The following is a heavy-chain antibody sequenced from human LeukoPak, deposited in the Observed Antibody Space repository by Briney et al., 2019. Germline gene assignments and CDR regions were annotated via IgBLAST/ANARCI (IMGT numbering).Heavy chain of an antibody. V-gene: IGHV4-4*07. CDR2: IYTSGST. CDR1: GGSISSYY. D-gene: IGHD3-10*01. Sequence: SETLSLTCTVSGGSISSYYWSWIRQPAGKGLEWIGRIYTSGSTNYNPSLKSRVTMSVDTSKNQFSLKLSSVTAADTAVYYCARGRLGGYFWFGELFNWFDPWGQGTLVTVSS. J-gene: IGHJ5*02. CDR3: ARGRLGGYFWFGELFNWFDP.